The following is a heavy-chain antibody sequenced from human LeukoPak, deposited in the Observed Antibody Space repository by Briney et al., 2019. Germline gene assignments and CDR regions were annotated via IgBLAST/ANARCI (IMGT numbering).Heavy chain of an antibody. CDR1: GFTFSDSY. J-gene: IGHJ4*02. CDR3: TRDPRHLDF. D-gene: IGHD6-6*01. Sequence: GGSLRLSCAASGFTFSDSYMTWVRQAPGKGVEWVAYISRSGHDINYSDSAKGRFTISRDNAKNSLYLQMSSLRVEDTAVYYCTRDPRHLDFGGQGTLVTVSS. V-gene: IGHV3-11*04. CDR2: ISRSGHDI.